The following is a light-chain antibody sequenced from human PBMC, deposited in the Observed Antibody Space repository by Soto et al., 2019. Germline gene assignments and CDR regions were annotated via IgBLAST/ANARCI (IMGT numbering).Light chain of an antibody. Sequence: DIQMTQSPSSLSASVGDRVTITCRASQSISNYLNWYQQKPGKAPKLLIYAASSSQSGVPSRFSGSGSGTDFTLTISSLQPEDFATYYCQQSYSTLFGPGTKVDLK. CDR1: QSISNY. CDR3: QQSYSTL. V-gene: IGKV1-39*01. J-gene: IGKJ3*01. CDR2: AAS.